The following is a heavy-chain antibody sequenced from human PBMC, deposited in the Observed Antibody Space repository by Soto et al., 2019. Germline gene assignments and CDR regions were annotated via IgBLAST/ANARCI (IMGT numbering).Heavy chain of an antibody. CDR3: GKGGQSGTRPYFEY. V-gene: IGHV3-23*01. CDR1: GFTFSTYA. D-gene: IGHD5-12*01. Sequence: GGSLRLSCAATGFTFSTYAMSWVRHAPGKGLEWVSVISGSGGSTYYADSVKGRFTISRDNSKNTVHLQMDSLRADDTAVYYLGKGGQSGTRPYFEYWGQGTRVTASS. CDR2: ISGSGGST. J-gene: IGHJ4*02.